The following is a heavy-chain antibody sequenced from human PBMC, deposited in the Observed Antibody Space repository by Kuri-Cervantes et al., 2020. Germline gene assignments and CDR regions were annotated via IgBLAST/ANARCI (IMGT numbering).Heavy chain of an antibody. CDR1: GFTFSSYG. CDR2: ISYDGSNK. CDR3: AREIPFIVGPYAFDI. D-gene: IGHD1-26*01. J-gene: IGHJ3*02. Sequence: GGSLRLSCAASGFTFSSYGMHWVRQAPGKGLEWVAVISYDGSNKYYADSVKGRFTISRDNSKNTLYLQMNSLSDEDTAVYYCAREIPFIVGPYAFDIWGQGTLVTVSS. V-gene: IGHV3-30*03.